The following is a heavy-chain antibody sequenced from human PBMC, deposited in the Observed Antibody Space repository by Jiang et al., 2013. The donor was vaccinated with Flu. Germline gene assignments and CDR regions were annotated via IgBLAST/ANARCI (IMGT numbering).Heavy chain of an antibody. V-gene: IGHV3-23*01. CDR3: AKDPRYCSDTDCYHADRLDS. CDR2: ISGNGGAT. D-gene: IGHD2-8*02. Sequence: QLLESGGDLIQPGGSLRLSCAASGFPFNIYAMNWVRQAPGKGLEWVSTISGNGGATFYADSVKGRFTISRDNSKNTLYLQMKALRSEDTALYYCAKDPRYCSDTDCYHADRLDSWGQGTLVTVSS. J-gene: IGHJ4*02. CDR1: GFPFNIYA.